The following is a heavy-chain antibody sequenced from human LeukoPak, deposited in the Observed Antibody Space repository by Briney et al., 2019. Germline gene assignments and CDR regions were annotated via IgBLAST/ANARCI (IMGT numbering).Heavy chain of an antibody. V-gene: IGHV4-59*01. CDR1: GGSITNDY. CDR3: ARPQWLVTMGPWFDP. CDR2: IFYTGST. D-gene: IGHD6-19*01. Sequence: PSETLSLTCIVSGGSITNDYWSWIRQPPGKGLEWIGYIFYTGSTNYNPSLKSQVTISVDTSKNQFSLKLSSVTAADTAVYYCARPQWLVTMGPWFDPGAREPWSPSPQ. J-gene: IGHJ5*02.